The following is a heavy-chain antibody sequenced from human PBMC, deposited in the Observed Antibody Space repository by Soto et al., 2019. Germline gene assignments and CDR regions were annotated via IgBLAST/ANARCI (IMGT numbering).Heavy chain of an antibody. Sequence: EVQLVESGGDLVEPGGSLRLSCVTSGFMFSSAWMSWVRQAPGKGLEWVGRIKSKTDGGARDYAAPVNGRFSISRDDSNSTLYLQMNSLRAEDTALYYCVEGWNDFWGQGTLVTVSS. CDR2: IKSKTDGGAR. CDR1: GFMFSSAW. D-gene: IGHD1-1*01. V-gene: IGHV3-15*01. J-gene: IGHJ4*02. CDR3: VEGWNDF.